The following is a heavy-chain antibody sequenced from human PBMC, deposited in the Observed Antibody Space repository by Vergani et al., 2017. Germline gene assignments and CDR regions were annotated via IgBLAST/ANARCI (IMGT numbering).Heavy chain of an antibody. CDR1: GGSFSGYY. CDR2: INHSEST. CDR3: ARVPRWLQLRYFDY. V-gene: IGHV4-34*01. J-gene: IGHJ4*02. D-gene: IGHD5-24*01. Sequence: QVQLQQWGAGLLKPSETLSLTCAVYGGSFSGYYWSWIRQPPGKGLEWIGAINHSESTNYNLSLKSRVTISVDTSKKQFSLMLISVTAADTAVYYCARVPRWLQLRYFDYWGQGTLVTVSS.